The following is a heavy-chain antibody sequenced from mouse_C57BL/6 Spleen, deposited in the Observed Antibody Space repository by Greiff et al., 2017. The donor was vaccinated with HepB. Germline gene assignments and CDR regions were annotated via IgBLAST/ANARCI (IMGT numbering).Heavy chain of an antibody. Sequence: EVQLVESGGGLVKPGGSLKLSCAASGFTFSSYAMSWVRQTPEKRLEWVATISDGGSYTYYPDNVKGRFTISRDNAKNNLYLQMSHLKSEDTAMYYCARDLTGTRYWYFDVWGTGTTVTVSS. CDR1: GFTFSSYA. J-gene: IGHJ1*03. CDR3: ARDLTGTRYWYFDV. V-gene: IGHV5-4*01. D-gene: IGHD4-1*01. CDR2: ISDGGSYT.